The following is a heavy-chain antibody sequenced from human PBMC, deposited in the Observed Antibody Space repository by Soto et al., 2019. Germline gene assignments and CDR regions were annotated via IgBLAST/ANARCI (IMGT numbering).Heavy chain of an antibody. J-gene: IGHJ5*02. CDR3: ARGFGGHCSSTSCYAGTLSWFDP. CDR2: ISAYNGNT. CDR1: GYTFTSYG. Sequence: ASVKVSCKASGYTFTSYGISWVRQAPGQGLEWMGWISAYNGNTNYAQKLQGRVTMNTDTSTSTAYIELRNRRTENTAVYYCARGFGGHCSSTSCYAGTLSWFDPWGQ. V-gene: IGHV1-18*01. D-gene: IGHD2-2*01.